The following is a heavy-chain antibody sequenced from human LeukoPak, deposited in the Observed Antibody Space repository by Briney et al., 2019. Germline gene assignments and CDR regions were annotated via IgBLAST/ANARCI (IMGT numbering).Heavy chain of an antibody. CDR3: ARVQGHPPNGLVV. D-gene: IGHD2-8*01. Sequence: GGSLRLSCAASGFTFSSYWMHWVRQAPGKGLVWVSRINSDASSTSYADSVKGRFTISRDNAKNTLYLQMNSLRAEDTAVYYCARVQGHPPNGLVVWGQGTMVTVSS. CDR1: GFTFSSYW. CDR2: INSDASST. V-gene: IGHV3-74*01. J-gene: IGHJ3*01.